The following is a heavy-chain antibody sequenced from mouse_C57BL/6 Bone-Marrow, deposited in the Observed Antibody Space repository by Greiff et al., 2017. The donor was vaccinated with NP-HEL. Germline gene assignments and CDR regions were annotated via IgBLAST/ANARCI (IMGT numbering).Heavy chain of an antibody. J-gene: IGHJ4*01. D-gene: IGHD2-4*01. CDR1: GFTFSDYY. V-gene: IGHV5-16*01. CDR3: AGEGGLRRRTYAMDY. Sequence: EVHLVESEGGLVQPGSSMKLSCTASGFTFSDYYMAWVRQVPEKGLEWVANINYDGSSTYYLDSLKSRFIISRDNAKTILYLQMSSLKSEDTATYYCAGEGGLRRRTYAMDYWGQGTSVTVSS. CDR2: INYDGSST.